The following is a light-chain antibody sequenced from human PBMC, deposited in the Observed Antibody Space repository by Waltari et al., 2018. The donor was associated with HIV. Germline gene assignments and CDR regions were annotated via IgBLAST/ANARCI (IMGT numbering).Light chain of an antibody. Sequence: DIQMTQSPSSLSASVGDRVTISCRASRPVFTDLNWSQQKHGEAPKVLISGAFNLRNGVPPRFVGSGAGTGFTLVINGLQPEDFAIYFCQQSYNSPYTFGQGTKLEIK. J-gene: IGKJ2*01. CDR2: GAF. CDR3: QQSYNSPYT. CDR1: RPVFTD. V-gene: IGKV1-39*01.